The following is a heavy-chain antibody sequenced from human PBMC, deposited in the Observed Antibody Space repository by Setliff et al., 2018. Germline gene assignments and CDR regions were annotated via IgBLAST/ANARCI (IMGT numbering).Heavy chain of an antibody. D-gene: IGHD3-10*01. CDR2: MNPNSGNT. CDR3: ARGLLWFGEPSW. V-gene: IGHV1-8*03. J-gene: IGHJ4*02. Sequence: ASVKVSCKASGYTFTSYDIHWVRQATGQGLEWMGWMNPNSGNTGYAQKFQGRVTITRNTSISTAYMELSSLRSEDTAVYYCARGLLWFGEPSWWGQGTLVTVSS. CDR1: GYTFTSYD.